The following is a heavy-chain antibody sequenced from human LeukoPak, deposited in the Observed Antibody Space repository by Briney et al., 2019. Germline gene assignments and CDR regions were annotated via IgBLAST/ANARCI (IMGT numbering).Heavy chain of an antibody. Sequence: ASVKVSCKASGYTFTSYYMHWVRQAPGQGLEWMGIINPSGGSTSYAQKFQGRVTMTRDTSRSTVYMELSSLRSEDTAVYYCARVYDSSGYYYSHYFDYWGQGTLVTVSS. V-gene: IGHV1-46*03. CDR3: ARVYDSSGYYYSHYFDY. J-gene: IGHJ4*02. CDR2: INPSGGST. CDR1: GYTFTSYY. D-gene: IGHD3-22*01.